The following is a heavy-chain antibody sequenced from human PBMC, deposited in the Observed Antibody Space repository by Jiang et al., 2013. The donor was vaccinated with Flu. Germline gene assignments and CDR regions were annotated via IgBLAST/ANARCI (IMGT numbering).Heavy chain of an antibody. D-gene: IGHD3-22*01. CDR2: ISYSGSP. Sequence: GSGLVKPSETLSLTCAVSGGSITRSSYYWGWIRQSPGKGLEWIGTISYSGSPYFNPSLKSRVTISVDTSKNQFXLRLSSVTAADTAVYYCARDLSPTYSSVSYGDWLDPWGQG. CDR1: GGSITRSSYY. J-gene: IGHJ5*02. CDR3: ARDLSPTYSSVSYGDWLDP. V-gene: IGHV4-39*06.